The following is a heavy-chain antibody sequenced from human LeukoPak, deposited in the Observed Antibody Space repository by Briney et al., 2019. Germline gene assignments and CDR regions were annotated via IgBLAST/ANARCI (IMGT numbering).Heavy chain of an antibody. V-gene: IGHV3-15*01. D-gene: IGHD6-19*01. J-gene: IGHJ3*02. Sequence: GGSLRLSCAASGFTFSNAWMSWVRQAPGKGLEWVGRIKSKTDGGTTDYAAPVKGRFTISRDDSKNTLYLQMNSLKTEDTAVYYCTTVSGWSDLPAFDIWGQGTMFTVSS. CDR2: IKSKTDGGTT. CDR3: TTVSGWSDLPAFDI. CDR1: GFTFSNAW.